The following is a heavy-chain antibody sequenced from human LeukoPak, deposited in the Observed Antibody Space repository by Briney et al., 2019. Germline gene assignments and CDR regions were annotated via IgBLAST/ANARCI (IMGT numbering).Heavy chain of an antibody. D-gene: IGHD3-22*01. CDR1: GGSISSYY. Sequence: PPETLSLTCTVSGGSISSYYWSWIRQPPGKGLEWIGYIYYSGSTNYNPSLKSRVTISVDTSKNQFSLKLSSVTAADTAVYYCARGGRVVVIPPNLWGRGTLVTVSS. V-gene: IGHV4-59*01. CDR2: IYYSGST. J-gene: IGHJ2*01. CDR3: ARGGRVVVIPPNL.